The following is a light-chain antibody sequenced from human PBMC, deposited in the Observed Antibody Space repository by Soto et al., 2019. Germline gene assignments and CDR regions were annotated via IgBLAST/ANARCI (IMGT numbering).Light chain of an antibody. V-gene: IGKV3-15*01. J-gene: IGKJ5*01. Sequence: EGVMTQSPATLSVSPGERATLSCRASQSVRSYVAWYQQKPGQAPRLLMYGASTRATGVPTRFSGSGSGTVFTLTISSLQSEDFALYYCQQYNNWPITFGQGTRLEIK. CDR1: QSVRSY. CDR3: QQYNNWPIT. CDR2: GAS.